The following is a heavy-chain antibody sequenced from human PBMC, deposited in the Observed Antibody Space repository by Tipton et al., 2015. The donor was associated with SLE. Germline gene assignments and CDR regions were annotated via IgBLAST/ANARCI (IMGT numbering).Heavy chain of an antibody. V-gene: IGHV4-38-2*01. CDR2: IYYSGGT. CDR3: ARGGPRTYYDFWSGSPFDS. CDR1: GYSISSGYY. D-gene: IGHD3-3*01. J-gene: IGHJ4*02. Sequence: TLSLTCVVPGYSISSGYYWGWIRQPPGKGLEWIGSIYYSGGTNHSPSLRSRLTTSVDTSKNQFSLKLSSVTAADTAVYYCARGGPRTYYDFWSGSPFDSWGQGTLVTVSS.